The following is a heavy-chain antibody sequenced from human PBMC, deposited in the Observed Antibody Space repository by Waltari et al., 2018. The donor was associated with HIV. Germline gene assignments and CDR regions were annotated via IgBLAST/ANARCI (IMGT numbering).Heavy chain of an antibody. CDR2: IKSKTDGGTT. Sequence: EVQLVESGGGLVKPGGSLRLSCAASGFTFSNAWMSWVRQAPGKGLEWVGRIKSKTDGGTTDYAAPVKGRFTISRDDAKNTLYLQMNSLKTEDTAVYYCTTSGSPTRYFYYYYGMDVWGQGTTVTVSS. D-gene: IGHD2-15*01. CDR1: GFTFSNAW. J-gene: IGHJ6*02. V-gene: IGHV3-15*01. CDR3: TTSGSPTRYFYYYYGMDV.